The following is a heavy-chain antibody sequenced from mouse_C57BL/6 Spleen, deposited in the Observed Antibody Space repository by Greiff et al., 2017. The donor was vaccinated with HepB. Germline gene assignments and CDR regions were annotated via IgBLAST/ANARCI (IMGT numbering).Heavy chain of an antibody. D-gene: IGHD2-4*01. J-gene: IGHJ2*01. Sequence: QVQLQQSGAELARPGASVKMSCKASGYTFTSYTMHWVKQRPGQGLEWIGYINPCSGYTKYNQKFKDKATLTADKSSSTAYMQLSSLTSEDSAVYYCAKYDYYYFDYWGQGTTLTVSS. CDR2: INPCSGYT. V-gene: IGHV1-4*01. CDR1: GYTFTSYT. CDR3: AKYDYYYFDY.